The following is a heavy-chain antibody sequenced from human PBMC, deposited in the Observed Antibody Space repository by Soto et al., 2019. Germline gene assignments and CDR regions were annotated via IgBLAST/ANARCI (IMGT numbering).Heavy chain of an antibody. CDR3: ARGFIAAATLSGKKDWFDP. CDR1: GGSISSGGYY. V-gene: IGHV4-31*03. Sequence: ASETLSLTCTVSGGSISSGGYYWSWIRQHPGKGLEWIGYIYYSGSTYYNPSLKSRVTISVDTSKNQFSLKLSSVTAADTAVYYCARGFIAAATLSGKKDWFDPWGQGTLVTVSS. J-gene: IGHJ5*02. D-gene: IGHD6-13*01. CDR2: IYYSGST.